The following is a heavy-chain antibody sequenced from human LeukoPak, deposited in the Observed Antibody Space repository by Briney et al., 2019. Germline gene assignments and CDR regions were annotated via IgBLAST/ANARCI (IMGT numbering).Heavy chain of an antibody. CDR2: IKQDGSEK. V-gene: IGHV3-7*04. CDR1: GFTFSSYW. Sequence: GGSLRLSCAASGFTFSSYWTSWVRQAPGKGLEWVANIKQDGSEKYYVDSVKGRFTISRDNAKNSLYLQMNSLRAEDTAVYYCARGNDYGDYGTYWGQGTLVTVSS. D-gene: IGHD4-17*01. CDR3: ARGNDYGDYGTY. J-gene: IGHJ4*02.